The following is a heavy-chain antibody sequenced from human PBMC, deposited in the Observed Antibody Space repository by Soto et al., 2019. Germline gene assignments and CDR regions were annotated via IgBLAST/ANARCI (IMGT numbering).Heavy chain of an antibody. J-gene: IGHJ4*02. V-gene: IGHV4-59*01. D-gene: IGHD5-12*01. CDR3: TKYRRSDAGGYTLDF. CDR2: GYYSGST. Sequence: QVQLQESGPGLVKPSETLSLTCTISGGSITNYYWSWIRQPPGKGLEWIGYGYYSGSTKYNPSLVSRVSISADTSKHQFSLRVTSVAAAETAVYYSTKYRRSDAGGYTLDFWGQGILVTVSS. CDR1: GGSITNYY.